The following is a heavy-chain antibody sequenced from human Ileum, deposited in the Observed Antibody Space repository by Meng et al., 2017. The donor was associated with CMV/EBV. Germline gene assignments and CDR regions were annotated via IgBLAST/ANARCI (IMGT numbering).Heavy chain of an antibody. Sequence: SETLSLTCSVSGGSVNSLSISTFYWTWIRQSPGKGLEYLGSVYFTGSAKYNPTLKRRVSTSVDTSKSKLSLNLSSLTTADTAVYYCARGAWCDNVVCTEDHNFFGPWGQGTLVTVSS. J-gene: IGHJ5*02. CDR3: ARGAWCDNVVCTEDHNFFGP. D-gene: IGHD2-8*01. CDR1: GGSVNSLSISTFY. CDR2: VYFTGSA. V-gene: IGHV4-61*01.